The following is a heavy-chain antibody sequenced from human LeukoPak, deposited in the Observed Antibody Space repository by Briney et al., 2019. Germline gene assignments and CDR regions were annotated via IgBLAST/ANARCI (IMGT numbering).Heavy chain of an antibody. V-gene: IGHV4-59*01. CDR1: GGSINTYY. J-gene: IGHJ5*02. D-gene: IGHD1-26*01. Sequence: SETLSLTCAVSGGSINTYYWAWIRQPPGKGLEWIGYLDYDGNTNYNPSLKGRVTISVDTSKTQLSLKLASVTAGDTAVYYCARDSGATPNQINWFDPWGQGTLVTVSS. CDR2: LDYDGNT. CDR3: ARDSGATPNQINWFDP.